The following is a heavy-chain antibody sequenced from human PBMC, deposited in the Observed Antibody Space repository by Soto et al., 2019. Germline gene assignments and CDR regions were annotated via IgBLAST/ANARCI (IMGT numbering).Heavy chain of an antibody. CDR3: AKDRRDSSGTCSRCFGMDV. CDR1: GFTFSSYG. J-gene: IGHJ6*02. Sequence: QVQLMESGGSVLQPGRSLRLSCAASGFTFSSYGMHWVRQAPGKGLEWVTIISNDGSIQYYGDSVKGRFTVSRDNYKNTLFLEMKSLTAEDTATYYCAKDRRDSSGTCSRCFGMDVWGQGTTVTVSS. CDR2: ISNDGSIQ. D-gene: IGHD3-22*01. V-gene: IGHV3-30*18.